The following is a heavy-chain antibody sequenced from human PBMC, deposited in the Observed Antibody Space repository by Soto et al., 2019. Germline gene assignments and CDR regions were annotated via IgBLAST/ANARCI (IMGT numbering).Heavy chain of an antibody. CDR3: ARAKDRLQLGGNYSYRMDV. CDR1: GGTFRTSA. D-gene: IGHD5-12*01. CDR2: IMPVFPTP. Sequence: QVQLVQSGAEVKKPGSSVKVSCKTSGGTFRTSAISWVRQAPGQGLEWMGGIMPVFPTPDYAQKFQGRVTITADEXTSTAYMERRSLRSEDTAVYYCARAKDRLQLGGNYSYRMDVWGQGTTVTVSS. J-gene: IGHJ6*01. V-gene: IGHV1-69*12.